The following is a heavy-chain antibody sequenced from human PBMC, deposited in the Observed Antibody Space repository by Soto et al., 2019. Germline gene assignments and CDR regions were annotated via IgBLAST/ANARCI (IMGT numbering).Heavy chain of an antibody. J-gene: IGHJ3*02. V-gene: IGHV1-18*01. CDR2: ISAYNGNT. CDR1: GDTFTSYC. CDR3: ARRFGRVEAFDI. Sequence: ASVKVSCKASGDTFTSYCISWVRQAPGQGLEWMGWISAYNGNTNYAQKLQGRVTMTTDTSTSTAYMELRSLRSDDTAVYYCARRFGRVEAFDIWGQGTMVTVSS. D-gene: IGHD3-16*01.